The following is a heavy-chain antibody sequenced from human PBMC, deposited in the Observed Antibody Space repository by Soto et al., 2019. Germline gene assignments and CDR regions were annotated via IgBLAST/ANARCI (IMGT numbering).Heavy chain of an antibody. D-gene: IGHD1-1*01. CDR2: IIPIIGAP. CDR1: GDILSGYT. V-gene: IGHV1-69*08. Sequence: VQLVQSGAVVKKPGSSVKVSCTTSGDILSGYTFSWVRQASGQGLEWMGRIIPIIGAPFSTQKFQDRVAFTADISTNTVYMDLRSLTSEDTAVYYCARVSATTEWTRGMDVWGTGTTVTVSS. CDR3: ARVSATTEWTRGMDV. J-gene: IGHJ6*04.